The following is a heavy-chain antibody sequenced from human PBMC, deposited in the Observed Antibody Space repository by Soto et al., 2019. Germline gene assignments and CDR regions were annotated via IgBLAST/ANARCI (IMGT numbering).Heavy chain of an antibody. V-gene: IGHV4-30-4*01. J-gene: IGHJ4*02. D-gene: IGHD3-3*01. CDR3: ASPDFWSGIND. CDR2: IYYSGST. CDR1: GGSISSGDYY. Sequence: SETLSLTCTVSGGSISSGDYYRSWVRQPPGKGLEWIGYIYYSGSTYYDPSLKSRVTISVDTSKNQFSLKLSSVTAADTAVYYCASPDFWSGINDWGQGTLVTVSS.